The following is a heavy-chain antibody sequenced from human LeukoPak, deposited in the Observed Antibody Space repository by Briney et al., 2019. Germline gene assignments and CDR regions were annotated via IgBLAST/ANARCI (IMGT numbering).Heavy chain of an antibody. CDR2: IYTSGST. V-gene: IGHV4-4*07. CDR1: GGSISSYY. CDR3: ARDPLRPGSAGRYYYYGMDV. J-gene: IGHJ6*02. Sequence: SETLSLTCTVSGGSISSYYWSWIRQPAGKGLEWIGRIYTSGSTNYNPSLESRVTMSVDTSKNQFSLKLSSVTAADTAVYYCARDPLRPGSAGRYYYYGMDVWGQGTTVTVSS. D-gene: IGHD6-13*01.